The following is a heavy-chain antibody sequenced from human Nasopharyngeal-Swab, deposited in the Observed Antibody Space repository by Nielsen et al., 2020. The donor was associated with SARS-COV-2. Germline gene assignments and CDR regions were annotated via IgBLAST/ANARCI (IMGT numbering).Heavy chain of an antibody. CDR2: IYHSGST. CDR3: ARHMLGGPTAFDI. V-gene: IGHV4-4*02. J-gene: IGHJ3*02. D-gene: IGHD2-8*01. CDR1: GGSISSSNW. Sequence: SETLSLTCAVSGGSISSSNWWSWVRQPPGKGLEWIGEIYHSGSTNYNPSLTCRVTISVDKSKNQFSLKLRSVTAADTAVFYCARHMLGGPTAFDIWGQGTVVTVSS.